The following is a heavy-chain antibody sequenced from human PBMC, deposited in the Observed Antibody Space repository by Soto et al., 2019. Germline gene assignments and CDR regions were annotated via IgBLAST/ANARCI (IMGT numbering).Heavy chain of an antibody. CDR1: GFTFSSNG. CDR3: ARWSYLDY. V-gene: IGHV3-23*01. Sequence: PGGSLRLSCAASGFTFSSNGMHWVRQAPGKGLEWVSTISGSDGKTFYADSVKGRFSISRDTSQSTLYLQMNSLRADDTAMYYCARWSYLDYWGQGTRVTVSS. J-gene: IGHJ4*02. CDR2: ISGSDGKT. D-gene: IGHD3-3*01.